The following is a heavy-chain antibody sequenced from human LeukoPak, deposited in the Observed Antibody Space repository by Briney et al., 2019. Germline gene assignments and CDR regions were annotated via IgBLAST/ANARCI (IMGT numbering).Heavy chain of an antibody. J-gene: IGHJ4*02. V-gene: IGHV3-43*01. CDR2: ITWSGDST. D-gene: IGHD3-16*01. CDR3: ARGGGY. Sequence: GGSLRLSCTASGFAFDDYSIHWVRQTPQRGLEWVSLITWSGDSTYYADSVKGRFLISRDNSKNSVYLQMNSLRAEDTAMYYCARGGGYWGQGTLVTVSS. CDR1: GFAFDDYS.